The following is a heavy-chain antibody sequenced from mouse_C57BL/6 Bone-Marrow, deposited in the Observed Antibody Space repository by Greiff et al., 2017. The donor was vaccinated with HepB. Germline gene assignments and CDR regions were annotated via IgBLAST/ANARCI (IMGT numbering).Heavy chain of an antibody. J-gene: IGHJ2*01. Sequence: QVQLQQPGAELVMPGASVKLSCKASGYTFTSYWMHWVKQRPGQGLEWIGEIDPSDSYTNYNQKFKGKSTLTVDKSSSTAYMQLSSLTSEDSAVYDCARPYYYGSSSYDFDYWGQGTTLTVSS. CDR2: IDPSDSYT. CDR1: GYTFTSYW. D-gene: IGHD1-1*01. CDR3: ARPYYYGSSSYDFDY. V-gene: IGHV1-69*01.